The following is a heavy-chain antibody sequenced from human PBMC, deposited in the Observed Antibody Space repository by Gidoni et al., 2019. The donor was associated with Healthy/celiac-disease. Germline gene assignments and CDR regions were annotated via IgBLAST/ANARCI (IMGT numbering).Heavy chain of an antibody. D-gene: IGHD3-22*01. CDR3: ASGMTMIVVVPSGDAFDI. CDR1: GGSISSSRYY. CDR2: IYYSGST. Sequence: QLQLQESGPGLVKPSETLSLACTVSGGSISSSRYYWGWIRQPPVKGLGWIGSIYYSGSTYYNPSLKSRVTISVDTSKNQFSLKLSSVTAADTAVYYCASGMTMIVVVPSGDAFDIWGQGTMVTVSS. J-gene: IGHJ3*02. V-gene: IGHV4-39*01.